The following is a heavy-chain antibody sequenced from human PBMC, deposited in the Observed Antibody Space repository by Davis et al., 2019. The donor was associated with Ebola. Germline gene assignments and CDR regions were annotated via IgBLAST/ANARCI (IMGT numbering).Heavy chain of an antibody. J-gene: IGHJ3*02. Sequence: ASVKVSCKASGYTFTNYYMHWVRQAPGQGLEWMGRINPNSGGTNYAQKVQGRVTMTTDTSTGTAYLDLRSLRSDDTAVYFCARTSIVGTTTTASDIWGQGTMVTVSS. D-gene: IGHD1-26*01. CDR1: GYTFTNYY. CDR3: ARTSIVGTTTTASDI. V-gene: IGHV1-2*06. CDR2: INPNSGGT.